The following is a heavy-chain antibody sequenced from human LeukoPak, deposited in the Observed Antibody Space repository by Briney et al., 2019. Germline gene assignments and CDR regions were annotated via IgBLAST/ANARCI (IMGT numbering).Heavy chain of an antibody. J-gene: IGHJ4*02. V-gene: IGHV1-58*01. D-gene: IGHD3-3*01. CDR3: AAGYDFWSGYYIFDY. Sequence: ASVKVSCKASGFTFTSSAVQWVRQARGQRLEWIGWIVVGSGNTNYAQKFQERVTITRDMSTSTAYMELSSLRSEDTAVYYCAAGYDFWSGYYIFDYWGQGTLVTVSS. CDR2: IVVGSGNT. CDR1: GFTFTSSA.